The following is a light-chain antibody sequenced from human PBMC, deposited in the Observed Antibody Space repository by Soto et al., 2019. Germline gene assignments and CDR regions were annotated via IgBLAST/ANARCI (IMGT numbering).Light chain of an antibody. J-gene: IGKJ2*01. CDR3: QQTYSTPYS. CDR2: GLS. V-gene: IGKV1-39*01. Sequence: DIQMTQSPSSLSASVGDRVTITCRASESASNYIHWYQQKPGKVPKLLIYGLSSLQSGVPSRFGGSGFETEFTLTISSLQPDDLATYFCQQTYSTPYSFGRGTKVEL. CDR1: ESASNY.